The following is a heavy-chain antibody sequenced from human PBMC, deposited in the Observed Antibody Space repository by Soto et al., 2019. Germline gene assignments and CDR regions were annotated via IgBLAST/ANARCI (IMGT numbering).Heavy chain of an antibody. CDR2: MSHSGGT. V-gene: IGHV4-34*01. CDR1: GGSVSSRSNYY. Sequence: QVQLQQWGAGLLKPSETLSLTCAVYGGSVSSRSNYYWSWIRQPPGKGLEWIGEMSHSGGTHFNQPLKRRVTISVDTSKNRFSLKMSSVTAADTALYYCARVERGTATTVVDAFDIWGPGTMVTVSS. J-gene: IGHJ3*02. CDR3: ARVERGTATTVVDAFDI. D-gene: IGHD1-1*01.